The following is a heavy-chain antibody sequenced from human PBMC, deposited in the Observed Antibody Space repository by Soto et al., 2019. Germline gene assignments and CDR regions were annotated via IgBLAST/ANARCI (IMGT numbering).Heavy chain of an antibody. J-gene: IGHJ6*02. CDR2: IIPIFGTA. CDR3: ARHLGGNHYYYGMDV. D-gene: IGHD3-16*01. Sequence: QVQLVQSGAEVKKPGSSVKVSCKASGGTFSSYAISWVRQAPGQGLEWMGGIIPIFGTADYAQKFQGRVTITADDFTSTAYTEPSSLRSEDTAVYYCARHLGGNHYYYGMDVWGQGTTVTVSS. CDR1: GGTFSSYA. V-gene: IGHV1-69*12.